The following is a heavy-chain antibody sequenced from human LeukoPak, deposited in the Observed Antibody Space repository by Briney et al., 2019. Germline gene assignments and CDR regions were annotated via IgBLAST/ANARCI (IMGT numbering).Heavy chain of an antibody. Sequence: GRTLRLSRGASGFTFSRCWKHGVRQVPGKGLVGVSRINPDATIITYADSVRGRFTISRDNAKNTLHLQLSNLRAEDTAVYYCVRDLVLVTTPGDDFDHWGQGTLVTVSS. CDR1: GFTFSRCW. J-gene: IGHJ4*02. V-gene: IGHV3-74*01. D-gene: IGHD2-21*02. CDR3: VRDLVLVTTPGDDFDH. CDR2: INPDATII.